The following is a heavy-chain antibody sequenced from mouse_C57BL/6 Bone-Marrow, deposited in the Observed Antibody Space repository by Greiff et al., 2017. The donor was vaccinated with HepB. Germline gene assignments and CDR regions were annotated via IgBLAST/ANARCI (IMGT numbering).Heavy chain of an antibody. J-gene: IGHJ4*01. CDR1: GYTFTSYG. Sequence: QVQLKESGAELARPGASVKLSCKASGYTFTSYGISWVKQRTGQGLEWIGEIYPRSGNTYYNEKFKGKATLTADKSSSTAYMELRSLTSEDSAVYFWARKAGTGDAMDYWGQGTSVTVSS. V-gene: IGHV1-81*01. CDR2: IYPRSGNT. CDR3: ARKAGTGDAMDY.